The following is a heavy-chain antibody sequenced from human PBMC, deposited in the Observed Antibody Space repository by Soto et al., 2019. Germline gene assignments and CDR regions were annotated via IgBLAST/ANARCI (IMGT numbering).Heavy chain of an antibody. J-gene: IGHJ4*02. CDR3: ARKNDYYDY. Sequence: SETLSLTCTVSGGSVCSSSYYWAWIRQPPGKGLEWIGCIYYSGSTYYNPSLKSRVTISVDTSKNQFSLKLSSVTAADTAVYYCARKNDYYDYWGQGTRVTVSS. CDR1: GGSVCSSSYY. V-gene: IGHV4-61*01. CDR2: IYYSGST.